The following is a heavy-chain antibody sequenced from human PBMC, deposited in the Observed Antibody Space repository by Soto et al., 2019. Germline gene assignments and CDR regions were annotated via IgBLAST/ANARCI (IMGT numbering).Heavy chain of an antibody. J-gene: IGHJ3*02. Sequence: GGSLRLSCAASGFTFSSYAMSWVRQAPGKGLEWVSAISGSGGSTYYADSVKGRFTISRDNSKNTLYLQMNSLRAEDTAVYYCAKEQGRHIVVVTSLGAFDIWGQGTMVTVSS. CDR3: AKEQGRHIVVVTSLGAFDI. CDR2: ISGSGGST. CDR1: GFTFSSYA. V-gene: IGHV3-23*01. D-gene: IGHD2-21*02.